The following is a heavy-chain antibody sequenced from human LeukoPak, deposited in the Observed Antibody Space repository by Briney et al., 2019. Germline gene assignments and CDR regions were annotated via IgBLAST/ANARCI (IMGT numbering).Heavy chain of an antibody. CDR3: ARDFGINYGDYYYYYMDV. Sequence: ASVKVSCKVSGYTFTSYWMHWVRQAPGQGLEWLGVINPNGGRTTYTQNFQGRVTMTRDTSTTTVYMELSRLRSEDTAVYYCARDFGINYGDYYYYYMDVWGKGTTVTVSS. J-gene: IGHJ6*03. CDR1: GYTFTSYW. V-gene: IGHV1-46*01. D-gene: IGHD4-17*01. CDR2: INPNGGRT.